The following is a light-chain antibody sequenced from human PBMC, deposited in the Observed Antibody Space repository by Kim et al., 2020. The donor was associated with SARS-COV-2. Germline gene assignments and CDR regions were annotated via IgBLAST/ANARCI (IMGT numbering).Light chain of an antibody. V-gene: IGKV3D-15*01. CDR3: QQYYTWPALT. J-gene: IGKJ4*01. CDR2: DAS. CDR1: QSVRSS. Sequence: EIVTTQSPATLSVSPGERATLSCRASQSVRSSLAWYQQRPGQAPRLLIYDASIRATGVPARCTGSGSGTEFTLTISSLQSEDFAVYFCQQYYTWPALTFGGGTKVDIK.